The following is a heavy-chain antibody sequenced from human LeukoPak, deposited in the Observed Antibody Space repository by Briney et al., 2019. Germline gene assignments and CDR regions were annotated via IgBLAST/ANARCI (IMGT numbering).Heavy chain of an antibody. J-gene: IGHJ4*02. CDR2: TISTANGYAT. CDR3: TGNYYGSGSYADFDY. V-gene: IGHV3-73*01. Sequence: PGGSLRLSCAASGFTFSGSALHWVRQASGKGLEWVGRTISTANGYATAYAASVKGRFTISRDDSKNTAYLQMDSLKTEDTAVYYCTGNYYGSGSYADFDYWGQGTLVTVSS. CDR1: GFTFSGSA. D-gene: IGHD3-10*01.